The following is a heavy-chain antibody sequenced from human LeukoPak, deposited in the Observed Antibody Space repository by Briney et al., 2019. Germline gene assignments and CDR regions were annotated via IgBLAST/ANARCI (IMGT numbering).Heavy chain of an antibody. CDR1: GGSISSYY. CDR3: AREWDYGGSGLGY. J-gene: IGHJ4*02. Sequence: PSETLSLTCTVSGGSISSYYWSWIRQPPGKGLEWIGYIYYSGSTNYNPSLKSRVTISLDTSKNQFSLKLSSVTAADTAVYYCAREWDYGGSGLGYWGQGTLVTVSS. D-gene: IGHD4-17*01. V-gene: IGHV4-59*01. CDR2: IYYSGST.